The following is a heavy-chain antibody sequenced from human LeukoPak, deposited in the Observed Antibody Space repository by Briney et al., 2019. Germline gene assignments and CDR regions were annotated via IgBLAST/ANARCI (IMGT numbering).Heavy chain of an antibody. CDR3: ASLSRELGKFDY. V-gene: IGHV3-23*01. CDR2: ISGSGGST. Sequence: GGSLRLSCAASGFTFSSYAMSWVRQAPGKGLEWVSAISGSGGSTYYVDSVKGRFTISRDNSKNTLYLQMNSLRAEDTAVYYCASLSRELGKFDYWGQGTLVTVSS. D-gene: IGHD1-26*01. J-gene: IGHJ4*02. CDR1: GFTFSSYA.